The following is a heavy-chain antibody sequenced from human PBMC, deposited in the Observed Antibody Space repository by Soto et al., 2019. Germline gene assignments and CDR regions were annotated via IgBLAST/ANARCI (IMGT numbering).Heavy chain of an antibody. CDR1: GFTVSSNY. CDR2: IYSGGST. Sequence: EVQLVESGGGLIQPGGSLRLSCAASGFTVSSNYMSWVRQAPGKGLEWVSVIYSGGSTYYADSVKGRFTISRDNSKNTLYLQMNSLRAEDTAVYYCARDTQGRYGYHLFDYWGQGTLVTVSS. D-gene: IGHD4-17*01. V-gene: IGHV3-53*01. J-gene: IGHJ4*02. CDR3: ARDTQGRYGYHLFDY.